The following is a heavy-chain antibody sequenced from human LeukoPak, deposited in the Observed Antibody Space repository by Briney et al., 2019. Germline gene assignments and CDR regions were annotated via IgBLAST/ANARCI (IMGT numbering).Heavy chain of an antibody. CDR1: GFTFSNAW. D-gene: IGHD5-12*01. CDR3: TSKWSGYSGYVGY. J-gene: IGHJ4*02. CDR2: IKSKTDGGTT. Sequence: GGSLRLSCAASGFTFSNAWMSWVRQAPGKGLEWVGRIKSKTDGGTTDYAAPVKGRFTISRDDSKNTLYLQMNSLKTEDTAVYYCTSKWSGYSGYVGYWGQGTLVTVSS. V-gene: IGHV3-15*01.